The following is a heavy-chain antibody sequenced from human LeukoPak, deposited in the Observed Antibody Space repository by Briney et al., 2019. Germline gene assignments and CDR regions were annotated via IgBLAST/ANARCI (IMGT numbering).Heavy chain of an antibody. J-gene: IGHJ4*02. CDR2: MNPNSGNT. CDR1: GYTFTSYD. V-gene: IGHV1-8*03. CDR3: ARARGPRQKDDY. D-gene: IGHD3-10*01. Sequence: GASVKVSCKASGYTFTSYDINWVRQATGQGLKWMGWMNPNSGNTGYAQKFQGRVTITRNTSISTAYMVLSSLRSEDTAVYYCARARGPRQKDDYWGQGTLVTVSS.